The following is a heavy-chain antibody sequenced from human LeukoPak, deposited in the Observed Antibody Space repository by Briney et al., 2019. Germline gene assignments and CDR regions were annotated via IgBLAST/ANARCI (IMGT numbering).Heavy chain of an antibody. CDR1: GFTFSGSA. J-gene: IGHJ6*03. CDR3: TRPGIADRIGDYYYYYMDV. Sequence: PGGSLRLSCAASGFTFSGSAMHWVRQASGKGLELVGRIRSKANSYATAYAASVKGRFTISRDDSKNTAYLQMNSLKTEDTAVYYCTRPGIADRIGDYYYYYMDVWGKGTTVTVSS. CDR2: IRSKANSYAT. D-gene: IGHD6-13*01. V-gene: IGHV3-73*01.